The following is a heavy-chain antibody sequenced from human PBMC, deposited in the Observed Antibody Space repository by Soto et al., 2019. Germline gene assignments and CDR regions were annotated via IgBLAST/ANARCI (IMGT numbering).Heavy chain of an antibody. CDR2: ISYTGST. J-gene: IGHJ4*02. CDR1: GASISSSSYY. V-gene: IGHV4-39*07. D-gene: IGHD3-22*01. Sequence: SGTLSLTCTVSGASISSSSYYWGWIRQPPGKGLEWIESISYTGSTYYNPSLRSRVTTSVDTSKNQFFLKLSSVTAADTAVYYCARGGVDYYDSSGYYFSPYYFDYWGQGTLVTVSS. CDR3: ARGGVDYYDSSGYYFSPYYFDY.